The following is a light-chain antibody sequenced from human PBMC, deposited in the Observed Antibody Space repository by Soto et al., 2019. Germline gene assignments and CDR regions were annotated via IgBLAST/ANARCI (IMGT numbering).Light chain of an antibody. CDR3: QHSYSPTWA. Sequence: DIQLTQSPYSRSASVGDRVTITCRASQSISSYLNWYQQKPGKAPKLLIYAASSLQSGVPSRFSGSGSGTDFTLTISSLQPEDFATYYCQHSYSPTWAFGQGTKVDIK. V-gene: IGKV1-39*01. J-gene: IGKJ1*01. CDR1: QSISSY. CDR2: AAS.